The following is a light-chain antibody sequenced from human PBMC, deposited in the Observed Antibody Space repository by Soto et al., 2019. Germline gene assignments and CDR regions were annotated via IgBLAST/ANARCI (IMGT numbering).Light chain of an antibody. CDR2: RNN. Sequence: QTVVTQSPSASGTPGQRVTISCSGSRSNIGRNFAYWYRHVPGTAPRLLIQRNNERPSGVPDRFSGAKSGTSVSLAISGLRSDDEATYYCAAWDDTLDAQVFGGGTKLTVL. CDR1: RSNIGRNF. J-gene: IGLJ3*02. CDR3: AAWDDTLDAQV. V-gene: IGLV1-47*01.